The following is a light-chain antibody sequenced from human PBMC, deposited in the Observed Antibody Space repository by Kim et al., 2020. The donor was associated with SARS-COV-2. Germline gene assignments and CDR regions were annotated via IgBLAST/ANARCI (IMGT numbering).Light chain of an antibody. CDR1: SNNVGNQG. V-gene: IGLV10-54*01. CDR3: SAWDSSLTAWV. Sequence: QTATLTCTGNSNNVGNQGATWLQHHQGHPPKLLSYRSNNRPSGISERLSASRSGNTASLTITGLQPEDEADYYCSAWDSSLTAWVFGGGTQLTVL. J-gene: IGLJ3*02. CDR2: RSN.